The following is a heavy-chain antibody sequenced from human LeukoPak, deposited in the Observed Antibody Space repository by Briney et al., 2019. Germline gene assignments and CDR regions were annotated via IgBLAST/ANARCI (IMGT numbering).Heavy chain of an antibody. D-gene: IGHD6-13*01. V-gene: IGHV4-34*01. CDR1: GGSFSGYS. J-gene: IGHJ3*02. CDR2: INHSGGT. CDR3: ARTLTKKLVPDAFDI. Sequence: SETLSLTCAVYGGSFSGYSWNWIRQPPVKGLEWIGEINHSGGTNYNPSLKSRVTISVDTSKKQFSLKLSSVTAADTAVYYCARTLTKKLVPDAFDIWGQGTMVTVSS.